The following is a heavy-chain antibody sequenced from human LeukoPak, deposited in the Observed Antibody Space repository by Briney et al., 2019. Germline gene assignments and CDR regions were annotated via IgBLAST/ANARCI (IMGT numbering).Heavy chain of an antibody. CDR2: ISSSSSYI. CDR3: ARDGVVVAATPPYYFDY. D-gene: IGHD2-15*01. Sequence: PGGSLRLSCAASGFTFSSYSMNWVRQAPGKGLEWVSSISSSSSYIYYADSVKGRFTISRDNAKNSLYLQMNSLRAEDTAVYYCARDGVVVAATPPYYFDYWGQGTLVTVSS. V-gene: IGHV3-21*01. CDR1: GFTFSSYS. J-gene: IGHJ4*02.